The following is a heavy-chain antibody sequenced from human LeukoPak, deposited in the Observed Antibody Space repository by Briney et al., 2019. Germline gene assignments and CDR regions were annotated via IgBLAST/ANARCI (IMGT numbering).Heavy chain of an antibody. D-gene: IGHD1-7*01. Sequence: GGSLRLSCAASGFTFCSYTMTWVRQAPGKGLEWVSSISGGSSYIYYADSVKGRFTISRDNDKNSLYLQMNSLGAGDTAVYYCARDTITGSTLRVYWGQGTLVTVSS. J-gene: IGHJ4*02. CDR2: ISGGSSYI. CDR3: ARDTITGSTLRVY. CDR1: GFTFCSYT. V-gene: IGHV3-21*01.